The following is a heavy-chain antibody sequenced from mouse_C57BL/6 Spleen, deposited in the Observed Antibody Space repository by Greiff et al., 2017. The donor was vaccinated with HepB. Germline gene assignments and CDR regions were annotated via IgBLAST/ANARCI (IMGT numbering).Heavy chain of an antibody. V-gene: IGHV1-7*01. J-gene: IGHJ3*01. CDR3: AREAYEYDEGFAY. CDR1: GYTFTSYW. CDR2: INPSSGYT. D-gene: IGHD2-4*01. Sequence: VQLQQSGAELAKPGASVKLSCKASGYTFTSYWMHWVKQRPGQGLEWIGYINPSSGYTKYNQKFKDKATLTADKSSSTAYMQLSSLTYEDSAVYYCAREAYEYDEGFAYWGQGTLVTVSA.